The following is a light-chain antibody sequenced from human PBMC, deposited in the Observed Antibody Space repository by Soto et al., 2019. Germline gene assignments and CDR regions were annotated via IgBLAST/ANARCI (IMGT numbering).Light chain of an antibody. V-gene: IGKV3-15*01. CDR3: QQYNKWPPVT. CDR2: GAS. CDR1: QSVAYT. J-gene: IGKJ1*01. Sequence: IVRTQSPATLSVSAGERATPSCRASQSVAYTLAWYQQKPGQAPRLLIYGASTRATGIPARFSGSGSGTEFTLTISSLQSEDIAVYFCQQYNKWPPVTFGQGTKVDIK.